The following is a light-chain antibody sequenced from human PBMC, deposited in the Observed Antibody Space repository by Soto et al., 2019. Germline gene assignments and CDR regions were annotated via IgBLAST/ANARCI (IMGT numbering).Light chain of an antibody. Sequence: DIVLTQSPGTLSLSPGERATLSCRASQSFSSNSLAWYQQKPGQAPRLLIHGASNRATGIPDRFSGSGSGTDFTLTITRLEPEDFAVYFCQHYDSLPLTFGGGTKVDI. V-gene: IGKV3-20*01. CDR1: QSFSSNS. CDR3: QHYDSLPLT. CDR2: GAS. J-gene: IGKJ4*01.